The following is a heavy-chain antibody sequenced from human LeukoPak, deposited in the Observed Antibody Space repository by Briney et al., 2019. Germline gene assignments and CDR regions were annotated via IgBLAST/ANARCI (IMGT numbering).Heavy chain of an antibody. CDR2: IYYSGST. Sequence: PSETLSLTCTVSGGSISSYYWSWIRQPPGKGLEWIGYIYYSGSTYYNPSLKSRVTISVDTSKNQFSLKLSSVTAADTAVYYCARVKQDYGETLDYWGQGTLVTVSS. D-gene: IGHD4-17*01. V-gene: IGHV4-30-4*01. J-gene: IGHJ4*02. CDR3: ARVKQDYGETLDY. CDR1: GGSISSYY.